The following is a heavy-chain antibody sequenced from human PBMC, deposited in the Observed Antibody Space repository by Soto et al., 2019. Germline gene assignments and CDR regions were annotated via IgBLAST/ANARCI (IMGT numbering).Heavy chain of an antibody. CDR3: GRERDGSSWSSAEYLQH. Sequence: QVQLVQSGVEVKKPGASVKVSCKASGYTFTSYGIHWVRQAPGQGLEWMGWISGYNGNTHYAQKFQGRVTMTTDTSTTTAYMDLRNLSSDDTAVYYCGRERDGSSWSSAEYLQHWGQGTLVTVSS. J-gene: IGHJ1*01. D-gene: IGHD6-13*01. CDR1: GYTFTSYG. CDR2: ISGYNGNT. V-gene: IGHV1-18*01.